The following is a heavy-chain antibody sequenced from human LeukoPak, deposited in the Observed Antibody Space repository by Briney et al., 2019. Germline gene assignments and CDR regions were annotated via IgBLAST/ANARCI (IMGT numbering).Heavy chain of an antibody. CDR2: INPNSGGT. J-gene: IGHJ4*02. CDR3: ARGNPTILWFGELRD. D-gene: IGHD3-10*01. CDR1: GYTFTGYY. V-gene: IGHV1-2*02. Sequence: ASVKVSCKASGYTFTGYYMHWVRQAPGQGLEWMGWINPNSGGTNYAQKFQGRVTMTRDTSISTAYMELSRLRSDDTAVYYCARGNPTILWFGELRDWGQGTLVTVSS.